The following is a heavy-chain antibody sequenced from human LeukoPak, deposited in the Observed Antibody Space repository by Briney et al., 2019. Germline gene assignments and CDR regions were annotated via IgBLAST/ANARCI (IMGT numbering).Heavy chain of an antibody. J-gene: IGHJ4*02. Sequence: GGSLRLSCAASGFTFSTFTMNWVRQAPGKGLELVSSISPNSDYIYYAASVKGRFSISRDNAKNTLYLQMSSLRAEDTAVYYCARDRGPRTGFMVREAYDYWGQGTLVTVSS. CDR2: ISPNSDYI. CDR1: GFTFSTFT. D-gene: IGHD3-10*01. V-gene: IGHV3-21*01. CDR3: ARDRGPRTGFMVREAYDY.